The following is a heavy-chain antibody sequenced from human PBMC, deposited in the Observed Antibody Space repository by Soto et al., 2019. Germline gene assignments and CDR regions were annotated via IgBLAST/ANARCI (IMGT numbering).Heavy chain of an antibody. CDR1: GYTFTSYG. CDR2: ISAHNGNT. J-gene: IGHJ4*02. Sequence: QVHLVQSGAEVKKPGASVKVSCKGSGYTFTSYGITWVRQAAGQGLEWMGWISAHNGNTNYAQKLQGRVTVTRDTSTSTPYMELSSLRSDDTAVYYCARGRYGDYWGQGAMVTVSS. CDR3: ARGRYGDY. V-gene: IGHV1-18*01. D-gene: IGHD1-1*01.